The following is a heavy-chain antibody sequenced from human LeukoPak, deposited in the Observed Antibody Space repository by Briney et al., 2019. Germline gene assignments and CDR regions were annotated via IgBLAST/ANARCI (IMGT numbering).Heavy chain of an antibody. Sequence: SETLSLTCTVSGGSINSYYWGWVRQPAGKGLKWIGRIYTNTGTTNYSPSLKGRLTMSVDTSKNQFSLNLRSVTAADTAVYYCGRQGYTASYFLDYWSQGTLVTVSS. CDR2: IYTNTGTT. J-gene: IGHJ4*02. V-gene: IGHV4-4*07. CDR3: GRQGYTASYFLDY. CDR1: GGSINSYY. D-gene: IGHD1-26*01.